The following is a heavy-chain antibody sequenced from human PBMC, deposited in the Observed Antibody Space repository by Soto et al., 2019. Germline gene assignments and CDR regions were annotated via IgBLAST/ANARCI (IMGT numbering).Heavy chain of an antibody. V-gene: IGHV1-46*01. CDR3: ARGITGTTSDWFDP. J-gene: IGHJ5*02. D-gene: IGHD1-20*01. CDR1: GYTFTSYY. Sequence: ASVKVSCKASGYTFTSYYMHWVRQAPGQGLEWMGIINPSGGSTSYAQKLQGRVTMTTDTSTSTAYMELRSLRSDDTAVYYCARGITGTTSDWFDPWGQGTLVTVSS. CDR2: INPSGGST.